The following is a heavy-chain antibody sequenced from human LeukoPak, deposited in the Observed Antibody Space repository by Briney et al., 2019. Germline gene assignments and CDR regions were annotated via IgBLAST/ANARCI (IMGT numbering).Heavy chain of an antibody. V-gene: IGHV3-30*18. J-gene: IGHJ4*02. CDR2: ISYDGSNK. Sequence: GGSLRLSCAASGFTFSSYGMHWVRQAPGKGLEWVAVISYDGSNKYYADSVKGRFTISRDNSKNTLYLQMNSLRAEDTAVYYCAKDPGSGSYYVDYWGQGTLVTVAS. CDR1: GFTFSSYG. D-gene: IGHD3-10*01. CDR3: AKDPGSGSYYVDY.